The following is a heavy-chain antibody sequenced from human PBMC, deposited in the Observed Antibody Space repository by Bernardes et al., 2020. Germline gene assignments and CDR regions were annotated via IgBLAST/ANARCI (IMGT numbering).Heavy chain of an antibody. CDR3: ARVGGFPPYKAAGKHAFDI. CDR1: GGSMKNNF. V-gene: IGHV4-59*01. D-gene: IGHD3-16*01. CDR2: VHYSGST. Sequence: SETLSLTCSVSGGSMKNNFWIWIRQPPGRGLEWIGYVHYSGSTNYNPSLKSRLTISVDTSKNQFSLRLSSVTAADTAMYYCARVGGFPPYKAAGKHAFDIWGQGTMVTVSS. J-gene: IGHJ3*02.